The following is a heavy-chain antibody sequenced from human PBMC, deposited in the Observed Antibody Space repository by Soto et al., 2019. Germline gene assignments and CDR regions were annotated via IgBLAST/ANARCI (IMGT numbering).Heavy chain of an antibody. CDR1: VDIVSRNTAA. D-gene: IGHD6-19*01. CDR2: TYYRSNWRH. J-gene: IGHJ4*02. Sequence: PSQTLSLTCASSVDIVSRNTAAWNCIRSSPSRGLEWLGRTYYRSNWRHDYAVSVKSRITVNPDTSKNHFSLQLNSVTPDDTAVYYCARGVAGSGFDLWGQGTLVTVSS. CDR3: ARGVAGSGFDL. V-gene: IGHV6-1*01.